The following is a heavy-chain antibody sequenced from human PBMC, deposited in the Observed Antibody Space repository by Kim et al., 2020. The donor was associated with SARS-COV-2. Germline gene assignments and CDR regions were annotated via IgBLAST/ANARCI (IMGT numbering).Heavy chain of an antibody. CDR3: TTDRLGGSYAEGGY. D-gene: IGHD1-26*01. V-gene: IGHV3-15*01. Sequence: AAPVKGRFTISREDSKNTLYLQMNSLKTGDTAVYYCTTDRLGGSYAEGGYWGQGTLVTVSS. J-gene: IGHJ4*02.